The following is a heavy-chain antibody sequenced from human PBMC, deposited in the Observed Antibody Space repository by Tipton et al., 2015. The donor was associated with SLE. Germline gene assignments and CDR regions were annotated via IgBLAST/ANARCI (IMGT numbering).Heavy chain of an antibody. J-gene: IGHJ4*02. D-gene: IGHD3-16*02. CDR3: ARGSLRLGELSLAY. CDR2: IYYSGST. CDR1: GGSISSYY. V-gene: IGHV4-59*01. Sequence: TLSLTCTVSGGSISSYYWSWIRQPPGKGLEWIGYIYYSGSTNYNPSLKSRVTISVDTSKNQFSLKLSSVTAADTAVYYWARGSLRLGELSLAYWGQGTRVSVSA.